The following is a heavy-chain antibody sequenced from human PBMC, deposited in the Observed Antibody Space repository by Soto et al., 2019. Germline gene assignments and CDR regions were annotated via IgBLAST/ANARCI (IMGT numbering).Heavy chain of an antibody. CDR2: ISSSSRYI. CDR1: GFTFNNYN. V-gene: IGHV3-21*01. CDR3: AREPFTVIDYYHYYGLDV. J-gene: IGHJ6*02. Sequence: GGSLRLSCAASGFTFNNYNMNWVRQAPGKGLEWVSSISSSSRYISYADSVKGRFTTSRGNAKNSLLLQMNSLRAEDTAVYYCAREPFTVIDYYHYYGLDVWGQGTTVTVSS. D-gene: IGHD2-21*01.